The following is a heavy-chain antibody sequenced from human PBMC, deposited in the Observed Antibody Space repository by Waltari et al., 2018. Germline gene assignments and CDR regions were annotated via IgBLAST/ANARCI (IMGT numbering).Heavy chain of an antibody. CDR2: TSYDGSRN. CDR1: GFTLSSYY. Sequence: QVQLVESGGGVVQPGRSRRLSCVACGFTLSSYYMHWVRQAPGKGLEWVAVTSYDGSRNYYADSVKGRFTISRDNSKNTLYLQMNSLTFEDTAVYYCVRAGLGLLDFVLDYWGQGTLVRVSS. J-gene: IGHJ4*02. V-gene: IGHV3-30*01. CDR3: VRAGLGLLDFVLDY. D-gene: IGHD3-3*02.